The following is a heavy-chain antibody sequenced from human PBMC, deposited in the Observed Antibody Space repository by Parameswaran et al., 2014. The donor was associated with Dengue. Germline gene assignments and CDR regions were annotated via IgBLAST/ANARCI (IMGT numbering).Heavy chain of an antibody. Sequence: WIRQPPGKGLEWVSVIYSGGSTYYADSVKGRFTISRDNSKNTLYLQMNSLRAEDTAVYYCARDTGGDYGGYGMDVWGQGTTVTVSS. CDR3: ARDTGGDYGGYGMDV. V-gene: IGHV3-53*01. CDR2: IYSGGST. J-gene: IGHJ6*02. D-gene: IGHD4-17*01.